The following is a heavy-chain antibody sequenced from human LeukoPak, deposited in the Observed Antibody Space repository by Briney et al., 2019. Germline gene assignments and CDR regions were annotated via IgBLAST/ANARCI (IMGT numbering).Heavy chain of an antibody. D-gene: IGHD6-19*01. CDR1: GGSINFASYS. CDR3: ARGWSAGGAFDI. Sequence: SETLSLTCTDSGGSINFASYSWTWIRQPAGKGLEWIGRIYTSGSTNYNPSLKSRVTISIDTSKHQFSLELSSVTAADTAVYYCARGWSAGGAFDIWGQGTMVTVSS. J-gene: IGHJ3*02. CDR2: IYTSGST. V-gene: IGHV4-61*02.